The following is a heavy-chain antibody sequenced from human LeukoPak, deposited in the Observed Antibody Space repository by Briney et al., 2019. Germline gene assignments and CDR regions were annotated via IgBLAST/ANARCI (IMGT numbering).Heavy chain of an antibody. CDR3: AREPGSGWSGPFDY. J-gene: IGHJ4*02. CDR1: GGSISSYY. Sequence: PSENLSLTCTVSGGSISSYYWSWIRQPPGKGLEWIGYIYYSGSTNYNPSLKSRVTISVDTSKNQFSLKLSSVTAADTAVYYCAREPGSGWSGPFDYWGQGTLVTVSS. D-gene: IGHD6-19*01. V-gene: IGHV4-59*01. CDR2: IYYSGST.